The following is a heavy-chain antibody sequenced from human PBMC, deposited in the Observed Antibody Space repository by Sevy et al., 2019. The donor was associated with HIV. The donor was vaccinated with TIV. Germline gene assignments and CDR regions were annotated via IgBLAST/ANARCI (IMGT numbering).Heavy chain of an antibody. CDR1: GFTFSSYA. D-gene: IGHD2-15*01. J-gene: IGHJ6*02. CDR3: AKAPPGHCSSSSCPRAYYYYGMDV. CDR2: ISGRGGST. Sequence: GGSLRLSCAASGFTFSSYAMNWVRQALGKGLERVSAISGRGGSTYYADSVEGRFTMSRDISKNTLYLQMNSLRAEDTAVYYCAKAPPGHCSSSSCPRAYYYYGMDVWGQGTTVTVSS. V-gene: IGHV3-23*01.